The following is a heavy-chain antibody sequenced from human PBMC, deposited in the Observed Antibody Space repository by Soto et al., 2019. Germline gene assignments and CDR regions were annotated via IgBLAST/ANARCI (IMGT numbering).Heavy chain of an antibody. CDR2: IYSCGST. CDR3: VGEVGARSFGY. V-gene: IGHV3-66*03. Sequence: HPGGSLRLSCAASGFTVSSNYMSWVRQAPGKGLEWVSVIYSCGSTYYADSVKGRFTISRDNSKNTLYLQMNSLRVDDTAVYYCVGEVGARSFGYWGQGTLVTVSS. D-gene: IGHD1-26*01. CDR1: GFTVSSNY. J-gene: IGHJ4*02.